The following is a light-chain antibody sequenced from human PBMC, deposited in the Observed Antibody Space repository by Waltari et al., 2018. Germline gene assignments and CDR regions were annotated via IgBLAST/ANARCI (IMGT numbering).Light chain of an antibody. J-gene: IGKJ1*01. CDR2: GAS. CDR3: QHYLRLPVT. Sequence: EIVLTQSPGTLSLSLGERATASCRASQSVSRALAWYQQKPGQAPRLLIYGASTRAPGIPDRFSSSGSGTDFSLTISRLEPDDFAIYYCQHYLRLPVTFGQGTTVEI. V-gene: IGKV3-20*01. CDR1: QSVSRA.